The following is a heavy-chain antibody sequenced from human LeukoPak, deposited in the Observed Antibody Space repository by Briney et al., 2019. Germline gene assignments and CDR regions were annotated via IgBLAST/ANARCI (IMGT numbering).Heavy chain of an antibody. CDR2: INPNSGGT. V-gene: IGHV1-2*02. D-gene: IGHD6-13*01. J-gene: IGHJ6*02. CDR1: GYTFTGYY. CDR3: ARGPGYSSSWYLGYYYYYGMDV. Sequence: GASVKVSCKASGYTFTGYYMHWVRQAPGQGLEWMGWINPNSGGTNYAQKFQGRVTMTRDTSISTAYMELSRLRSDDTAVYYCARGPGYSSSWYLGYYYYYGMDVWGQGTTVTVSS.